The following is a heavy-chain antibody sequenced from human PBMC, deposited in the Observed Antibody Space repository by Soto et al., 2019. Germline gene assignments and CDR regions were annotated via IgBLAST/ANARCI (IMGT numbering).Heavy chain of an antibody. CDR3: AESVGYCRGSSCSPEAFDV. CDR2: ISYDGTNT. Sequence: QVHLVESGGGVVQPGMSLRLSCVASGFTFSDSGMHWVRQAPGKGLEWVAAISYDGTNTYYADSVNDRFTISRDNSNNPLDMQVKSVRADDKAVYYCAESVGYCRGSSCSPEAFDVWGQGTVVSVSS. J-gene: IGHJ3*01. V-gene: IGHV3-30*18. CDR1: GFTFSDSG. D-gene: IGHD2-2*03.